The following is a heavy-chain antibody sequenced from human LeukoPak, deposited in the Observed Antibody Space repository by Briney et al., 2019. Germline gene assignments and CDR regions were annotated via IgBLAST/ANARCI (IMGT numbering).Heavy chain of an antibody. Sequence: ASVKVSCKASGCTFTSYYMHWVRQAPGEGLEWMGIINPRGGSTDYSQKFQDRVTMSSDTSTSTVYMELSSLRSEDTAVYFCARVGVTAATADYWGQGTLVTVSS. V-gene: IGHV1-46*01. CDR2: INPRGGST. D-gene: IGHD6-25*01. CDR1: GCTFTSYY. J-gene: IGHJ4*02. CDR3: ARVGVTAATADY.